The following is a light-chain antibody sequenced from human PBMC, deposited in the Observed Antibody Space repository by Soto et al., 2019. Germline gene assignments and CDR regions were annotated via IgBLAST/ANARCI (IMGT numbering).Light chain of an antibody. CDR2: GAS. CDR1: QSISRY. V-gene: IGKV1-39*01. CDR3: QQSYSTWT. J-gene: IGKJ1*01. Sequence: DIQMTQSPSSLYVSVGDRVTITCRTSQSISRYFNWYQQKPGKAPKVLIYGASSLQSGVPSRFSGSGSGTDFTLTISSLQHEDFATYYYQQSYSTWTFGQGTKVEIK.